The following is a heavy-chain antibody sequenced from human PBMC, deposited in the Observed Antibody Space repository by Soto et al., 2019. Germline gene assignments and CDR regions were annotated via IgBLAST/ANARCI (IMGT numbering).Heavy chain of an antibody. CDR2: ICHSGST. D-gene: IGHD5-12*01. CDR1: GGSISSGGYS. V-gene: IGHV4-30-2*01. CDR3: ARAGIDMATIPYLDY. J-gene: IGHJ4*02. Sequence: TLSLTCAVSGGSISSGGYSWSWIRQPPGKGLEWIGYICHSGSTYYNPSLTSRVTLSVDRSRNQFSLKLRSVTAAATAAFFCARAGIDMATIPYLDYWCQETLVTVSS.